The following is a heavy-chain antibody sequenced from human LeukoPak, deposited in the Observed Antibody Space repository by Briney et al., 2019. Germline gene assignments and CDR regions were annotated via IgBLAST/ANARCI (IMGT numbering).Heavy chain of an antibody. D-gene: IGHD3-10*01. CDR1: GFTFSSYR. J-gene: IGHJ4*02. CDR3: ARQFGSTIDY. Sequence: PGGSLRLSCAASGFTFSSYRMNWVRQAPGRGLEWVSSISSSSSYIYYADSVKGRFTISRDNAKNSQYLQMNSLRAEDTAVYYCARQFGSTIDYWGQGTLVTVSS. CDR2: ISSSSSYI. V-gene: IGHV3-21*01.